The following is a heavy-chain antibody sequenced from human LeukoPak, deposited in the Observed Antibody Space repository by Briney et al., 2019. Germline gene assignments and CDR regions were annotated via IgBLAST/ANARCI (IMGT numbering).Heavy chain of an antibody. CDR1: GYTFTGYY. V-gene: IGHV1-2*02. CDR3: ARVAWLQHDAFDI. D-gene: IGHD5-24*01. CDR2: INPNSGGT. J-gene: IGHJ3*02. Sequence: ASVKVSCKASGYTFTGYYMHWVRQAPGQGLEWMGWINPNSGGTNYAQKFQGRVTMTRDTSISTAYMELSRLRSDDTAVYYCARVAWLQHDAFDIWGQGTMVTVSP.